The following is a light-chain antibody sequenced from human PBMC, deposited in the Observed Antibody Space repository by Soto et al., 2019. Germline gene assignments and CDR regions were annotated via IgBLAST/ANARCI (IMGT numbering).Light chain of an antibody. V-gene: IGKV3-15*01. Sequence: IVMTQSPATLSVSPCERATLSCSASQSVSSNLAWYQQKPGQSPRLLIYVASTRATGIPARFSGSGSGTEFTLTISSLQSEDFAVYYCQQYNNWPPWTFGQWTKVDIK. J-gene: IGKJ1*01. CDR3: QQYNNWPPWT. CDR1: QSVSSN. CDR2: VAS.